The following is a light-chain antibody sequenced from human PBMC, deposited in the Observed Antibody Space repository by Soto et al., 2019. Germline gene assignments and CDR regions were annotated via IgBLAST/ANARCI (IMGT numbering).Light chain of an antibody. Sequence: DILLTQSPDSLAVSLGERATINCKSSQSVLYSSNNKNHLAWYQQKPGQPPQLLIYWASSRESGVPDRFSGSGSGTDFTLTISSLQAEDVAVYYCQQYYSTPRTFGQGTKVDI. V-gene: IGKV4-1*01. CDR3: QQYYSTPRT. CDR1: QSVLYSSNNKNH. J-gene: IGKJ1*01. CDR2: WAS.